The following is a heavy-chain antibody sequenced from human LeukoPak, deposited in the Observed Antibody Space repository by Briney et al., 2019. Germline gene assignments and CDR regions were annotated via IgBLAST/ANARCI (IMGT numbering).Heavy chain of an antibody. Sequence: PGGSLRLSCAASGFTFSSYGMSWVRQAPGKGLEWVSSISSSSSYIYYADSVKGRFTISRDNAKNSLYLQMNSLRAEDTAVYYCARVVLVAAAGYFDYWGQGTLVTVSS. CDR1: GFTFSSYG. CDR3: ARVVLVAAAGYFDY. CDR2: ISSSSSYI. D-gene: IGHD6-13*01. J-gene: IGHJ4*02. V-gene: IGHV3-21*01.